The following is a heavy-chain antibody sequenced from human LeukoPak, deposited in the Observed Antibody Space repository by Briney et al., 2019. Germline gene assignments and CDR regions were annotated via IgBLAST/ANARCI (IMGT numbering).Heavy chain of an antibody. Sequence: SETLSPTCTVSGGSISSSSYYWGWIRQPPGKGLEWIGSIYYSGSTYYNPSLKSRVTISVDTSKNQFSLKLSSVTAADTAVYYCARQSDYYDSSGQFDWGQETLVTVSS. D-gene: IGHD3-22*01. CDR2: IYYSGST. CDR1: GGSISSSSYY. CDR3: ARQSDYYDSSGQFD. V-gene: IGHV4-39*01. J-gene: IGHJ4*02.